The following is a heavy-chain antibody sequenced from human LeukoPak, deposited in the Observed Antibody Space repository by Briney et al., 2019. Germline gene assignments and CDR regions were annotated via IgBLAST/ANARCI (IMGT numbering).Heavy chain of an antibody. CDR2: IYDGWSA. V-gene: IGHV4-39*01. Sequence: PSETLSLTCSVSGDTLLSGSHYWGWVRQSPGKGLEWIGSIYDGWSAYYNPSLKSRVSISVDTSENQFSLKLTSATSADTAVYYCATQKWQRPAAFDIWGQGTRVAVSS. J-gene: IGHJ3*02. CDR1: GDTLLSGSHY. D-gene: IGHD5-24*01. CDR3: ATQKWQRPAAFDI.